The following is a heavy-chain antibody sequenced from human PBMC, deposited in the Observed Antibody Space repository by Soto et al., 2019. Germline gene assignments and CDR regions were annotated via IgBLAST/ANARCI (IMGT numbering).Heavy chain of an antibody. Sequence: EVQLLESGGGLVQPGGSLRLSCAASEFIFSNYAMSWVRQAPGKGLEWVSTISGGGENTYYADSVRGRFTISRDNSKSTLYTQMNSLRAVDPAIYYCARINLSPYINSGWFDPWGQGTLVTVSS. CDR2: ISGGGENT. J-gene: IGHJ5*02. V-gene: IGHV3-23*01. CDR3: ARINLSPYINSGWFDP. D-gene: IGHD4-4*01. CDR1: EFIFSNYA.